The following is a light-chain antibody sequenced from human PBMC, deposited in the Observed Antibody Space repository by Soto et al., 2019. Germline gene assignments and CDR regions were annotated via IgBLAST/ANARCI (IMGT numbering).Light chain of an antibody. Sequence: IQMTQSPSTLSASVGDRVTITCRASQSISSWLAWYQQKPGKAPNLLIYTASTLQSGVPSRFSGSGSGTDFTLTISSLQPEDFATYYCIQDYNYPLTFGGGTKVDIK. CDR3: IQDYNYPLT. J-gene: IGKJ4*01. CDR2: TAS. CDR1: QSISSW. V-gene: IGKV1-6*01.